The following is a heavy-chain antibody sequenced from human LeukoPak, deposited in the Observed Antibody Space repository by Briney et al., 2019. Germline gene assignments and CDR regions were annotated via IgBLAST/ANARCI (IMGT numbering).Heavy chain of an antibody. CDR3: ARDIGNSGFNLDY. CDR2: IWQDGGRK. CDR1: GFTFSTHG. V-gene: IGHV3-33*01. Sequence: PGGPLRLSCVVSGFTFSTHGFHWLPQAPGKGLEWVSVIWQDGGRKEYADSVRGRFTISRDNSNLYLQMNSLRAEDTAIYYCARDIGNSGFNLDYWGQGTPVTVSS. D-gene: IGHD5-12*01. J-gene: IGHJ4*02.